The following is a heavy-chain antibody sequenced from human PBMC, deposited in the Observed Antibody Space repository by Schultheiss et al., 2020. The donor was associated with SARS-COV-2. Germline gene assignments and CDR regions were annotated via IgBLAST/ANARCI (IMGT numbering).Heavy chain of an antibody. CDR2: IYWDDDK. CDR1: GFSLTTSGVG. J-gene: IGHJ4*02. V-gene: IGHV2-5*02. D-gene: IGHD5-18*01. Sequence: SGPTLVKPTQTLTLTCTFSGFSLTTSGVGVGWIRQPPGKALEWLALIYWDDDKRYSPSLKSRLTIIKDTSKNQVVLTMTNMDPVDTATYYCAHVDTAMDSFDYWGQGTLVTVSS. CDR3: AHVDTAMDSFDY.